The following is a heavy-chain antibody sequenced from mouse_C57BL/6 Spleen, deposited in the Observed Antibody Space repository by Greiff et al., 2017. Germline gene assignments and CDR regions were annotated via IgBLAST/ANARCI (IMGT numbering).Heavy chain of an antibody. V-gene: IGHV1-69*01. CDR3: ARTAQATGWFAY. CDR1: GYTFTSYW. D-gene: IGHD3-2*02. CDR2: IDPSDSYT. Sequence: QVQLQQPGAELVMPGASVKLSCKASGYTFTSYWMHWVKQRPGQGLEWIGEIDPSDSYTNYNQKFKGKFTLTVDKSSSTAYMQLSSLTSEDSAVYYCARTAQATGWFAYWGQGTLVTVSA. J-gene: IGHJ3*01.